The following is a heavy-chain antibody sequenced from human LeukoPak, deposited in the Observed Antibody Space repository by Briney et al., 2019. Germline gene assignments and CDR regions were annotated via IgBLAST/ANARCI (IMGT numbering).Heavy chain of an antibody. CDR2: ISYSGST. J-gene: IGHJ5*02. CDR3: ASGGSSSWYRWFDP. V-gene: IGHV4-39*01. D-gene: IGHD6-13*01. CDR1: GGSISSSSYY. Sequence: SETLSLTCTVSGGSISSSSYYWGWIRQPPGKGLEWIGDISYSGSTYYNPSLKSRVTISVDTSKNQFSLKLSSVTATDTAVYYCASGGSSSWYRWFDPWGQGTLVTVSS.